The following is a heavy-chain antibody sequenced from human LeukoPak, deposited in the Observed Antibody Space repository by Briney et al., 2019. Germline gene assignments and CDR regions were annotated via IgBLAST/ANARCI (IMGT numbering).Heavy chain of an antibody. V-gene: IGHV7-4-1*02. D-gene: IGHD6-6*01. Sequence: ASVKVSCKASGYIFTNYALNWVRQAPGQGLEWMGWINTNTGNPTYAQGFTGRFVFSLDTSVSTAYLQVSSLKAEDTAVYYCARDPEYSSSSGIDYWGQGTLVTVSS. J-gene: IGHJ4*02. CDR1: GYIFTNYA. CDR3: ARDPEYSSSSGIDY. CDR2: INTNTGNP.